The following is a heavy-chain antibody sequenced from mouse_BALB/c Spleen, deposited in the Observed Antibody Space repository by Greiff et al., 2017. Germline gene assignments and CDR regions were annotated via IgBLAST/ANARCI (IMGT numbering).Heavy chain of an antibody. CDR3: ARAGTDY. D-gene: IGHD4-1*01. Sequence: QVQLKESGAELVRPGSSVKISCKASGYAFSSYWMNWVKQRPGQGLEWIGQIYPGDGDTNYNGKFKGKATLTADKSSSTAYMQLSSLTSEDSAVYFCARAGTDYWGQGTTLTVSS. CDR2: IYPGDGDT. CDR1: GYAFSSYW. V-gene: IGHV1-80*01. J-gene: IGHJ2*01.